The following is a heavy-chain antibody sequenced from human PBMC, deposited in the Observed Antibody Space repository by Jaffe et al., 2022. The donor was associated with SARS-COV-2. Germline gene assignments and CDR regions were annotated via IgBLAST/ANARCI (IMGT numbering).Heavy chain of an antibody. J-gene: IGHJ4*02. CDR3: ARRSCGSTTCYADY. Sequence: QVQLVESGGGVVQPGRSLRLSCAASGFTFSSSAMHWVRQAPGKGLEWVALISYHGTNKYYADSVKGRFTISRDNSKSALYLQMNSLRVEDTAMYYCARRSCGSTTCYADYWGQGTLVTVSS. CDR1: GFTFSSSA. D-gene: IGHD2-2*01. V-gene: IGHV3-30-3*01. CDR2: ISYHGTNK.